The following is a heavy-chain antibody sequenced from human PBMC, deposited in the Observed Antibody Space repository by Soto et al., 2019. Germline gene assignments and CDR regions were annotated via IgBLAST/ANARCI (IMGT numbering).Heavy chain of an antibody. CDR3: ARVQDCSSTSCYTWYFDD. CDR2: IYTSGST. D-gene: IGHD2-2*02. Sequence: SETLSLTCTVSGGSISSYYWSWIRQPAGKGLEWIGRIYTSGSTNYNPSLKSRVTMSVDTSKNQFSLKLSSVTAADTAVYYCARVQDCSSTSCYTWYFDDWGQGTLVTVSS. V-gene: IGHV4-4*07. CDR1: GGSISSYY. J-gene: IGHJ4*02.